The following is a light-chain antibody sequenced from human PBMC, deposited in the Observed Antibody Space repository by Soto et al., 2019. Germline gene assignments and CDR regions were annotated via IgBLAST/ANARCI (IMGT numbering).Light chain of an antibody. CDR1: SGSIASNY. CDR2: EDN. CDR3: QSYDSSNQV. Sequence: NFMLTQHHSVSESPGKTVTISCTRSSGSIASNYVQWYQQRPGSAPTTVIYEDNQRPSGVPDRFSGSIDSSSNSASLANSGLKTEDEADNFCQSYDSSNQVFGGGTKLTVL. V-gene: IGLV6-57*03. J-gene: IGLJ3*02.